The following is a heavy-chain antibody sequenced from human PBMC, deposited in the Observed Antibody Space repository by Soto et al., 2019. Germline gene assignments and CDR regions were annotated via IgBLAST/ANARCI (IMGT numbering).Heavy chain of an antibody. D-gene: IGHD3-9*01. Sequence: EVQLVESGGGLVKPGGSLRLSCEASGFSFSGYAVTWVRQAPGKGLEWVSAISGGGGSTYYTDSVKGRFTISRDSSKKTVYLQMNSLRAEDTALYYCAKTETFNGYYNAFDYWGQGTRVTVSS. CDR3: AKTETFNGYYNAFDY. CDR1: GFSFSGYA. J-gene: IGHJ4*02. V-gene: IGHV3-23*04. CDR2: ISGGGGST.